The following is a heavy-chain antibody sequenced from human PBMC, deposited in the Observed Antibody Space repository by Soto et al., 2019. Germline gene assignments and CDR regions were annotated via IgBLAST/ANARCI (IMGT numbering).Heavy chain of an antibody. CDR1: GFTFSSYS. V-gene: IGHV3-21*01. CDR2: ISSSSSYI. J-gene: IGHJ6*02. CDR3: ARDPPRYYYDGSVHYGMDV. Sequence: GGSLRLSCAASGFTFSSYSMNWVRQAPGKGLEWVSSISSSSSYIYYADSVKGRFTISRDNAKNSLYLQMNSLRAEDTAVYYCARDPPRYYYDGSVHYGMDVWAQGTTVPVSS. D-gene: IGHD3-22*01.